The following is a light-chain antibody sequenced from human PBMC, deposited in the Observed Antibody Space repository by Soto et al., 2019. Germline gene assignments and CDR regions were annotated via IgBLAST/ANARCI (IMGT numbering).Light chain of an antibody. CDR1: QSLLSSSDNRNY. CDR2: WAS. CDR3: QHYYSVPPT. J-gene: IGKJ1*01. Sequence: DIVMTQSPDSLTVSLGERATINCKCSQSLLSSSDNRNYLAWYQHKPGQSPKMLIYWASTRYSGVPDRFSGSGSGTDFSPTISSLQAEDVAVSYCQHYYSVPPTFGQGTKVEIK. V-gene: IGKV4-1*01.